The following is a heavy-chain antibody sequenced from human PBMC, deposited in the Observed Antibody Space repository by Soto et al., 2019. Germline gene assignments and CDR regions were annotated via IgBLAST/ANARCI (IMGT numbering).Heavy chain of an antibody. CDR3: AKDAVSGDGLWLMDH. CDR1: GFTFSKYA. Sequence: PGGSLRLSCAASGFTFSKYAMTWVRQAPGKGLECVSGIFGSGGGIEYADSVKGRFTISRDNSKNTLYLQMKSLRAEDTAVYYCAKDAVSGDGLWLMDHWGQGTLLTVYS. CDR2: IFGSGGGI. J-gene: IGHJ4*02. V-gene: IGHV3-23*01. D-gene: IGHD2-21*02.